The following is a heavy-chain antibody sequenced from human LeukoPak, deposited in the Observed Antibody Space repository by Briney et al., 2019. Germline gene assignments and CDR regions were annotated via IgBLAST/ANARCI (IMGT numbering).Heavy chain of an antibody. CDR3: ARGPGYCSGGSCYSGLAEYFQH. CDR1: GGTFSSYA. Sequence: AASVKVSCKASGGTFSSYAISWVRQAPGQGLEWMGRIIPIFGTANYAQKLHGRVTITTDEYPSTAYMELSSLRSEDEAVYFCARGPGYCSGGSCYSGLAEYFQHWGQGTLVTVSS. D-gene: IGHD2-15*01. CDR2: IIPIFGTA. V-gene: IGHV1-69*05. J-gene: IGHJ1*01.